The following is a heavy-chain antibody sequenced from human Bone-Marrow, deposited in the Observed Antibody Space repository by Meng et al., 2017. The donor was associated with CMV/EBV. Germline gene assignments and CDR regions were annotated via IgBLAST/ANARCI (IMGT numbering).Heavy chain of an antibody. D-gene: IGHD2-2*02. CDR1: GSFIGYY. V-gene: IGHV4-34*01. CDR2: INHSGST. J-gene: IGHJ5*02. Sequence: GSFIGYYWSWIRQPPGKGLEWIGEINHSGSTNYNPSLKSRVTISVDTSKNQFSLKLSSVTAADTAVYYCARRVGCSSTSCYTNWFDPWGQGTLVTVSS. CDR3: ARRVGCSSTSCYTNWFDP.